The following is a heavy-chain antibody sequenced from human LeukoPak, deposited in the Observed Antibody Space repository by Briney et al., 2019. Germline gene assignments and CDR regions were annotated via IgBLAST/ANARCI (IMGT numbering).Heavy chain of an antibody. Sequence: SETLSLTCTVSGGSISSYYWSWIRQPPGPGLECIGYIYHSGSTNYTPSLKSRVTISVDTSKTEFSLKLSSVTGADTAVYYCARHGMSGYYYTYFDYWGQGTLVTVSS. D-gene: IGHD3-22*01. CDR2: IYHSGST. CDR1: GGSISSYY. J-gene: IGHJ4*02. V-gene: IGHV4-59*08. CDR3: ARHGMSGYYYTYFDY.